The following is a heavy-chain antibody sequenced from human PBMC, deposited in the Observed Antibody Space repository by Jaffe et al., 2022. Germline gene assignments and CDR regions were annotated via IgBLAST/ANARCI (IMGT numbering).Heavy chain of an antibody. CDR2: IYHSGST. Sequence: QVQLQESGPGLVKPSGTLSLTCAVSGGSISSSNWWSWIRQPPGKGLEWIGEIYHSGSTNYNPSLKSRVTISVDKSKNQFSLKLSSVTAADTAVYYCARCNTLDYYGSGSYRAEDAFDIWGQGTMVTVSS. CDR3: ARCNTLDYYGSGSYRAEDAFDI. J-gene: IGHJ3*02. V-gene: IGHV4-4*02. CDR1: GGSISSSNW. D-gene: IGHD3-10*01.